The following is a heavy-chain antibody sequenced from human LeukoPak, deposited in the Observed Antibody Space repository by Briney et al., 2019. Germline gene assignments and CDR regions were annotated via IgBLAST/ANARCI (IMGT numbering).Heavy chain of an antibody. D-gene: IGHD3-16*01. CDR2: ITGSGGST. Sequence: GGSLRLSCGASGFTFTTYAMTWVRQAPGKGLEWVSSITGSGGSTYYGDSVKGRFTISRDNSKNTLYLQMNSLRAEDTAVYYCAKAQTLRSNYFDYWGQGTLVTVSS. CDR3: AKAQTLRSNYFDY. J-gene: IGHJ4*02. CDR1: GFTFTTYA. V-gene: IGHV3-23*01.